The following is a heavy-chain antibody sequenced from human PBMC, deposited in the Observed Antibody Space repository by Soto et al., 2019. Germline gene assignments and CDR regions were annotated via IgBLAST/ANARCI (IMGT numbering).Heavy chain of an antibody. CDR3: ARDRWFGA. CDR1: GFSVSSTY. V-gene: IGHV3-66*01. Sequence: EVQLVESGVGLVQPGGSLRLSCAASGFSVSSTYMNWVRQAPGKGLEWVSVIYSGGTTYYADSVKGRFTISRDNSKNTLYLEMNRLRVEDTAVYYCARDRWFGAWGQGTLVTVSS. CDR2: IYSGGTT. J-gene: IGHJ5*02.